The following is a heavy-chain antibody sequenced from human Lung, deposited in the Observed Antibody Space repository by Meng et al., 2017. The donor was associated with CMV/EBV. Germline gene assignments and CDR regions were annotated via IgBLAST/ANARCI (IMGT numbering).Heavy chain of an antibody. J-gene: IGHJ6*04. CDR2: INQDGSEK. Sequence: GGSLRLSCAASGFTFSSSWMSWVRQAPGKGLEWVANINQDGSEKYYVDSVKGRFTISRDNAKNSLYLQMNSLRAEDTAVYFCARDQETVGYCGGTSCYSFYYGMDVWGKGTTVTVSS. CDR1: GFTFSSSW. CDR3: ARDQETVGYCGGTSCYSFYYGMDV. D-gene: IGHD2-2*01. V-gene: IGHV3-7*01.